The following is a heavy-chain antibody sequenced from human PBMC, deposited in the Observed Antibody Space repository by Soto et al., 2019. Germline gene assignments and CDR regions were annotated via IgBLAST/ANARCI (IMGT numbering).Heavy chain of an antibody. CDR3: ARELDYAAYPKGGGDYYYGMDV. V-gene: IGHV4-39*02. CDR1: GASISSSSFY. Sequence: PSETLSLTXTVSGASISSSSFYWAWIHQPPGKGLEWIGCVYYSGSTFYNPSLKSRVTITMDTSKNQFSLKLTSVTAADTGVFYCARELDYAAYPKGGGDYYYGMDVWGRGTTVTVS. D-gene: IGHD4-17*01. J-gene: IGHJ6*02. CDR2: VYYSGST.